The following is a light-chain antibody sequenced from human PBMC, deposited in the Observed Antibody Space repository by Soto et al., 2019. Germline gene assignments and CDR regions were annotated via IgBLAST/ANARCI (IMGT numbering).Light chain of an antibody. Sequence: QSALTQPPSVSGSPGQSVTISCTGTTSDIDNYDSVSWYQQAPGTAPKLIIYDVNNRPSGAPDRFSGSTSGNTASLTISRLQAEDETDYFCSLYTRNGSLIFGPGTKRTVL. CDR1: TSDIDNYDS. V-gene: IGLV2-18*01. CDR3: SLYTRNGSLI. CDR2: DVN. J-gene: IGLJ1*01.